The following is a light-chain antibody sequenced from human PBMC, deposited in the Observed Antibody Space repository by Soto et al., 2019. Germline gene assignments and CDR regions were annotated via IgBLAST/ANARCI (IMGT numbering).Light chain of an antibody. V-gene: IGKV1-8*01. CDR1: QGISSY. J-gene: IGKJ4*01. CDR2: AAS. CDR3: QQSYSTPRT. Sequence: AIRMTQSPSSLSASTGDRVTITCRASQGISSYLAWYQQKPGKAPKLLIYAASTLQSGVPSRFSGSGAGTEFTLTISSLQPDDFATYYCQQSYSTPRTFGGGTKVDI.